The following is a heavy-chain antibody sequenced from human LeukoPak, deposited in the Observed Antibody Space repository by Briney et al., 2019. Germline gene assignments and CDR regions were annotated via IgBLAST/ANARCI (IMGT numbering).Heavy chain of an antibody. J-gene: IGHJ4*02. CDR2: ISYDGSNK. CDR3: AKDKGSAWYFYFHY. Sequence: TGGSLRLSCAASGLTFSHYGMHWVRQAPGKGLEWVAVISYDGSNKYFADSVKGRFTISRDNSRNTLYLQMNSLRAEDTAVYYCAKDKGSAWYFYFHYWGQGALVTVSS. D-gene: IGHD6-19*01. CDR1: GLTFSHYG. V-gene: IGHV3-30*18.